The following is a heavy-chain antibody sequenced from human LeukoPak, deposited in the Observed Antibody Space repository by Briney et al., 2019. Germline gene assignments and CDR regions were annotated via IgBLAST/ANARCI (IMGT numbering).Heavy chain of an antibody. V-gene: IGHV3-11*04. J-gene: IGHJ4*02. CDR3: ATSRVFDY. CDR2: ISGSGTNI. Sequence: GGSLRLSYTASGFNFGDYFMSWIRRSPGKGLEWVAFISGSGTNIHYTDSVKGRFTISRDNAKNSLYLEMRSLRSEDTAVYYCATSRVFDYWGQGALISVSS. CDR1: GFNFGDYF.